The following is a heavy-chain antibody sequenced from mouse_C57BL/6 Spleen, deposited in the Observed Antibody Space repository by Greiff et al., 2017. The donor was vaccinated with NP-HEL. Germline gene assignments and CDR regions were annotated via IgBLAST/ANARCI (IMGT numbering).Heavy chain of an antibody. Sequence: QVQLQQPGAELVKPGASVKLSCKASGYTFNSYWMQWVKQRPGQGLEWIGEIDPSDSYTNYNQKFKGKATLTVDTSSSTAYMHLSSLTSEDSAVYYCARRTAPYYAMDYWGRGTSVTVSS. CDR3: ARRTAPYYAMDY. CDR1: GYTFNSYW. CDR2: IDPSDSYT. J-gene: IGHJ4*01. D-gene: IGHD3-3*01. V-gene: IGHV1-50*01.